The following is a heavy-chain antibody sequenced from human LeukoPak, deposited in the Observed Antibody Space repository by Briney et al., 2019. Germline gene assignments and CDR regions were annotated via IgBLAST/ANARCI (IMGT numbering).Heavy chain of an antibody. CDR3: ARDRQPDY. V-gene: IGHV4-38-2*02. CDR1: GYSISIDYY. CDR2: IFHSGST. J-gene: IGHJ4*02. Sequence: SETLSLTCTVSGYSISIDYYWGWIRQSPGKGLEWIGSIFHSGSTYYNPSFRSRVTMSVDTSKNQFSLKLTSVTAADTAVYYYARDRQPDYWGPGILVTV.